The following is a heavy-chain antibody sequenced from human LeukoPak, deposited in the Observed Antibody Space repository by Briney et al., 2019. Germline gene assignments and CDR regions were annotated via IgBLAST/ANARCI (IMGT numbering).Heavy chain of an antibody. J-gene: IGHJ4*02. CDR3: ARGYCSSTSCYLFDH. D-gene: IGHD2-2*01. CDR2: IYYSGST. CDR1: GGSISSYY. V-gene: IGHV4-59*01. Sequence: SETLSLTCTVSGGSISSYYWSWIRQPPGKGLEWIGYIYYSGSTNYNPSLKSRVTISVDTSKNQFSLKLSSVTAADTAVYYCARGYCSSTSCYLFDHWGQGTLVTVSS.